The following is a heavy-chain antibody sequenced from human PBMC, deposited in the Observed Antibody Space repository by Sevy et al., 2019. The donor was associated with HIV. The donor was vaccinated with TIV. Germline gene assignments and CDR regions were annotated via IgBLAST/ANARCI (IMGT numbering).Heavy chain of an antibody. CDR2: ISYDGSNK. D-gene: IGHD2-15*01. J-gene: IGHJ6*02. Sequence: GGSLRLSCAASGFTFSSYGMHWVRQAPGKGLEWVAVISYDGSNKYYADSVKGRFTISRDNSKNTLYLQMNSLRVEDTAVYYCAKDVGCSGGSCYSVYYYYGMDVWGQGTTVTVSS. V-gene: IGHV3-30*18. CDR1: GFTFSSYG. CDR3: AKDVGCSGGSCYSVYYYYGMDV.